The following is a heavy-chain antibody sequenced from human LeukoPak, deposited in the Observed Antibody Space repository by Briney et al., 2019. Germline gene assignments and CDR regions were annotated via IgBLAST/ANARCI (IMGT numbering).Heavy chain of an antibody. CDR3: ARDRLWEVGATPYFAY. D-gene: IGHD1-26*01. V-gene: IGHV3-11*05. J-gene: IGHJ4*02. CDR1: GFTFSDYY. Sequence: PGGSLRLSCAASGFTFSDYYMSWIRQAPGKGLEWVSYISSSRSDTKYADSVKGRFTISRDNAKNSLYLQMNSLRAEDTAVYYCARDRLWEVGATPYFAYWGQGTLVTVSS. CDR2: ISSSRSDT.